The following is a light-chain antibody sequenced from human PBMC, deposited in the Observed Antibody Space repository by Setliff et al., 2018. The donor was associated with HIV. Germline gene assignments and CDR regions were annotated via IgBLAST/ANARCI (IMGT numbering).Light chain of an antibody. CDR1: KLGDKY. CDR2: PDS. CDR3: QAWDGSTGV. J-gene: IGLJ1*01. Sequence: SYELTQPPSVSVSPGQTASITCSGDKLGDKYACWYQQKPGQSPVLDIYPDSKRPSGIPERFSGSNSGNTATLTISGTQAMDEADYYCQAWDGSTGVFGTGTKVTVL. V-gene: IGLV3-1*01.